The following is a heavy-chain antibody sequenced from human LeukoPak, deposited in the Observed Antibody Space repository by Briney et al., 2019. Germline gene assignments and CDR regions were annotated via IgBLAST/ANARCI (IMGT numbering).Heavy chain of an antibody. J-gene: IGHJ4*02. CDR2: INVDGRST. V-gene: IGHV3-74*01. CDR1: GFXFSSYW. Sequence: GGSLRLSCAASGFXFSSYWIHWVRQAPGKGLVWVSRINVDGRSTSYADSVKGRFTISRDNAKNTLYLQMTSLGAEDTAVYYCTRDRAYSNAFDFWGQGTLVTVSS. CDR3: TRDRAYSNAFDF. D-gene: IGHD4-11*01.